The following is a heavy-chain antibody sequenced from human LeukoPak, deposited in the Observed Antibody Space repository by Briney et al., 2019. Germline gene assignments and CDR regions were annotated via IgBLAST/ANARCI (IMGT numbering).Heavy chain of an antibody. CDR2: INHSGST. CDR1: GGSFSGYY. Sequence: SETLSLTCAVYGGSFSGYYWSWIRQPPGKGLEWIGEINHSGSTNYNPSLKSRVTISVDTSKNQFSLKLSSVTAADTAVYYCARGYCTNGVCYRYDAFDIWGQGTMVTVSS. V-gene: IGHV4-34*01. J-gene: IGHJ3*02. D-gene: IGHD2-8*01. CDR3: ARGYCTNGVCYRYDAFDI.